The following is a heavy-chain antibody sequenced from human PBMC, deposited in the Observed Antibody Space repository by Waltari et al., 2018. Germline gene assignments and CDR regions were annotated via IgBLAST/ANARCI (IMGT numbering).Heavy chain of an antibody. V-gene: IGHV4-39*01. CDR3: ARLMKGEQTQDY. Sequence: QLQLQESGPGLVKPSETLSLTCTVSGGPISSSSYYLGWIRQPPGKGLEWIGSIYYSGSTYYNPSLKSRVTISVDTSKNQFSLKLSSVTAADTAVYYCARLMKGEQTQDYWGQGTLVTVSS. CDR2: IYYSGST. J-gene: IGHJ4*02. D-gene: IGHD3-16*01. CDR1: GGPISSSSYY.